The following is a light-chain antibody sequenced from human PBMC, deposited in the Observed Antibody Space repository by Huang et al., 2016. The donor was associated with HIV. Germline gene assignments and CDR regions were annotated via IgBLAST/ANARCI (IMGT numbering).Light chain of an antibody. CDR1: QSVHSY. Sequence: EIVLTQSPATLSLSPGERATLSCRASQSVHSYLAWYQQKPGQAPRLLIYDASNRATGIPARFSGSGSGTDFTLTISNLQSEDCAVYYCQQRSAWPLTFGGGTKVGI. J-gene: IGKJ4*01. CDR2: DAS. V-gene: IGKV3-11*01. CDR3: QQRSAWPLT.